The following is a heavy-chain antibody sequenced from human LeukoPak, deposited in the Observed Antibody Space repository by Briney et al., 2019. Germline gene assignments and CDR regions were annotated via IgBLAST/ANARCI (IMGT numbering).Heavy chain of an antibody. J-gene: IGHJ4*02. D-gene: IGHD3-10*01. CDR3: AKDLGEQGFHGGFDY. CDR2: IYSSGTT. Sequence: GGSLRLSCTASGFTVSDNYMSWVRQAPGKGLEGVLVIYSSGTTYYADSVKGRFTISRDNSKNTQYLQMNSLRVEDTAVYYCAKDLGEQGFHGGFDYWGQGTLVTVSS. V-gene: IGHV3-66*01. CDR1: GFTVSDNY.